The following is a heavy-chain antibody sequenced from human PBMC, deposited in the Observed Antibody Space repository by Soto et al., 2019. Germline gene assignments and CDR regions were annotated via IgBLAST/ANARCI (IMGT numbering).Heavy chain of an antibody. V-gene: IGHV3-15*07. J-gene: IGHJ4*02. Sequence: GGSLRLSCAASGFTFSNAWMNWVRQAPGKGLEWVGRIKSKTDGGTTDYAAPVKGRFTISRDDSKNTLYLQMNSLKTEDTAVYHCTTRTYCSSTSCYEPVDYWGQGTLVTVSS. CDR2: IKSKTDGGTT. D-gene: IGHD2-2*01. CDR3: TTRTYCSSTSCYEPVDY. CDR1: GFTFSNAW.